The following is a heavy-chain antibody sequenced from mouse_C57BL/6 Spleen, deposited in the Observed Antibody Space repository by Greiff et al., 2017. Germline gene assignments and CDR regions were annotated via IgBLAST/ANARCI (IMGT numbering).Heavy chain of an antibody. CDR3: AKLLLRYEMDY. CDR1: GYTFTSYW. D-gene: IGHD1-1*01. CDR2: IHPNSGST. J-gene: IGHJ4*01. Sequence: QVQLKQPGAELVKPGASVKLSCKASGYTFTSYWMHWVKQRPGQGLEWIGMIHPNSGSTNYNEKFKSKATLTVDKSSSTAYMQLSSLTSEDSAVYYCAKLLLRYEMDYWGQEPQSPSPQ. V-gene: IGHV1-64*01.